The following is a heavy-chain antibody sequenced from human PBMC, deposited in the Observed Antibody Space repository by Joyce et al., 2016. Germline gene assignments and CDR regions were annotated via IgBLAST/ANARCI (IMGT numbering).Heavy chain of an antibody. CDR3: AHAPTTDRYYGMDV. CDR2: IYWDDDK. D-gene: IGHD3-9*01. CDR1: GFSLSTSGVG. Sequence: QVTLKESGPTLVKPTQTLTLTCTFSGFSLSTSGVGVGWIRQPPGKALEWLALIYWDDDKRYSSSLKSRLTITKDTSKNQVVLTMTNMDPVDTATYYCAHAPTTDRYYGMDVRGQGTTVTVSS. V-gene: IGHV2-5*02. J-gene: IGHJ6*02.